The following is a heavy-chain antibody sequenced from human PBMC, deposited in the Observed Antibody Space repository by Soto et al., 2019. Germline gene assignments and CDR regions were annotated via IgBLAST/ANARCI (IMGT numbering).Heavy chain of an antibody. D-gene: IGHD2-15*01. V-gene: IGHV6-1*01. Sequence: PSQTLSLTCAICGDSVSNNGATWNWIRQSPSRGLEWLGRAYYRSRWRYDYATSVRGRITINPDTSKNQLSLQLNSVTPEDTAVYYCARDPPDFNSGFDYWGQGTPVTVSS. J-gene: IGHJ4*02. CDR1: GDSVSNNGAT. CDR2: AYYRSRWRY. CDR3: ARDPPDFNSGFDY.